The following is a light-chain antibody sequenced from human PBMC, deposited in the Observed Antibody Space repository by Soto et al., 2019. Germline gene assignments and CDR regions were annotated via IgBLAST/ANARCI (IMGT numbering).Light chain of an antibody. CDR2: GAS. CDR1: QSVSSN. J-gene: IGKJ1*01. Sequence: IGRTQSPGILSLSPGERATLSFGASQSVSSNLAWYQQKPGQAPRLLIYGASTRATGIPARFSGSGSGTEFTLTISSLQSEDFVVYYCQQYDHWLGTSGQGTKAAIK. CDR3: QQYDHWLGT. V-gene: IGKV3-15*01.